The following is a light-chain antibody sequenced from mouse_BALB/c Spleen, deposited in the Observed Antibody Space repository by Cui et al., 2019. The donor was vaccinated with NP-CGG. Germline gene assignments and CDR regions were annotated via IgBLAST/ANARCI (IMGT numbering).Light chain of an antibody. CDR1: TGAVTTSNY. Sequence: QAVVTQESALTTSPGETATLTCRSSTGAVTTSNYANWVQEKPDHFFTGLIGGTNNRVPGVPARFSGSLIGDKAALTITGAQTEDETIYFCALWYSNHWVFGGGTKLTVL. V-gene: IGLV1*01. J-gene: IGLJ1*01. CDR3: ALWYSNHWV. CDR2: GTN.